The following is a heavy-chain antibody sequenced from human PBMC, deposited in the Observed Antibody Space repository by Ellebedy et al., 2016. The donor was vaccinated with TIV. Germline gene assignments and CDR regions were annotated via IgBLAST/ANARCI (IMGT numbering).Heavy chain of an antibody. CDR2: ISSSRNYI. CDR1: GFTFSTYS. CDR3: VRDYSSGWNAFDI. J-gene: IGHJ3*02. D-gene: IGHD6-19*01. Sequence: GESLKISCAASGFTFSTYSMNWVRQAPGKGLEWVSSISSSRNYIYHADSVKGRFTISRDNAKNSLYLQMNSLRADDTAVYYCVRDYSSGWNAFDIWGQGTMVTVSS. V-gene: IGHV3-21*01.